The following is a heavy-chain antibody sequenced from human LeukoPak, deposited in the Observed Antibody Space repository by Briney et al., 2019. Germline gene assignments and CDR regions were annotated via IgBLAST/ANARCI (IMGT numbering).Heavy chain of an antibody. CDR3: ARLYGVRFDS. Sequence: GASLKISCKCSGYSFTTNWIGWVRQMPGKGLEWMGIIYPGDSDTRYSPSFQGQVTISADKSISAAYLQWSSLKASDTAMYYCARLYGVRFDSWGQGTLVTVSS. CDR1: GYSFTTNW. V-gene: IGHV5-51*01. CDR2: IYPGDSDT. D-gene: IGHD3-3*01. J-gene: IGHJ4*02.